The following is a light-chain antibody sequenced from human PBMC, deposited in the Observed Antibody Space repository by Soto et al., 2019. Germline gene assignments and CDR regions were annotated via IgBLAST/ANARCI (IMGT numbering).Light chain of an antibody. CDR2: YAS. CDR1: QSVSSN. J-gene: IGKJ5*01. CDR3: QQYNNWPPIT. V-gene: IGKV3-15*01. Sequence: EIVMTQSPSTLSVSPGERATLSCRASQSVSSNLAWYQQKPGQAPRLLIYYASTRVTGVPARFSGSGSGTEFTLITSSLQSEDVSVYYCQQYNNWPPITFGQGTRLEIK.